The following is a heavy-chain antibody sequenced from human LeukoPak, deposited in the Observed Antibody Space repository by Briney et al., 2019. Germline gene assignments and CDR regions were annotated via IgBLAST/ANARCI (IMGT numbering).Heavy chain of an antibody. Sequence: PGGSLRLSCAASGFSFSYFWMHWVRQAPGKGLVWVSRINRDGSGTSYVDSVKGRFTISRDNAKNTLSLQMNSLRAEDTAVYYCTRELEYRGSPDDAFDIWGQGTMVTVSS. J-gene: IGHJ3*02. CDR3: TRELEYRGSPDDAFDI. D-gene: IGHD1-26*01. CDR1: GFSFSYFW. CDR2: INRDGSGT. V-gene: IGHV3-74*01.